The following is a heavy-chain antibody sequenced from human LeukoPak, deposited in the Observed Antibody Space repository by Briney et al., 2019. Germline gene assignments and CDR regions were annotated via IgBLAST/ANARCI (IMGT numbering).Heavy chain of an antibody. CDR1: GGSISSTGYY. Sequence: SETLSLTCTVSGGSISSTGYYWGWIRQPPGKGLEWIGSIYYSGGTYYNPSLKSRVTMSVDTSKNQFSLKLSSVTAADTAVYYCARDAMKGWFDPWGRGTLVTVSS. J-gene: IGHJ5*02. CDR3: ARDAMKGWFDP. CDR2: IYYSGGT. V-gene: IGHV4-39*07.